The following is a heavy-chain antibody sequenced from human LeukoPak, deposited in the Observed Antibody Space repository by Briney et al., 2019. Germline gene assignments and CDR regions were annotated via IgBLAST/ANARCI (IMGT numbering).Heavy chain of an antibody. CDR2: MKLDGSKE. Sequence: PGGSLRLSCVASGFTFSNYWMTWVRQAPGKGLEWLANMKLDGSKEHYVDSVKGRFTVSRDNAWNSLYLQMDSLRVEDTAVYYCARVRSTSSLEYYFDYWGQGTLVTVSS. CDR1: GFTFSNYW. D-gene: IGHD2-2*01. CDR3: ARVRSTSSLEYYFDY. J-gene: IGHJ4*02. V-gene: IGHV3-7*01.